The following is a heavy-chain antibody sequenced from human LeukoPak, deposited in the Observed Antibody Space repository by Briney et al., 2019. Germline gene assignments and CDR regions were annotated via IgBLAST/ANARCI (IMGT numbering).Heavy chain of an antibody. CDR3: AKGGGRIWDASGI. V-gene: IGHV3-43*02. CDR2: ISGDGTGT. J-gene: IGHJ3*02. D-gene: IGHD2-15*01. Sequence: SGGSLRLSCAASGVSFNNYAMHWVRQAPGNVLEWVSVISGDGTGTYYADFVKGRFTISRDNSKNSLYLQMNSLRNEDTALYYCAKGGGRIWDASGIWGQGTMVTVSS. CDR1: GVSFNNYA.